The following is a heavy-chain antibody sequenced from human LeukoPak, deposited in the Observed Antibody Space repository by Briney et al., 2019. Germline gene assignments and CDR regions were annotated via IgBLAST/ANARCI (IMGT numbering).Heavy chain of an antibody. CDR2: IYYDGSNQ. Sequence: PGGSLRLSCATSGFTFRNYGMHWVRQAPGKGLEWVAFIYYDGSNQYYADSVKGRFTISRDNSKNTLYLQLNSLRAEDTAMYYCARDRGQSYFDYWGQGTLVTVSS. CDR3: ARDRGQSYFDY. V-gene: IGHV3-33*01. D-gene: IGHD3-10*01. J-gene: IGHJ4*02. CDR1: GFTFRNYG.